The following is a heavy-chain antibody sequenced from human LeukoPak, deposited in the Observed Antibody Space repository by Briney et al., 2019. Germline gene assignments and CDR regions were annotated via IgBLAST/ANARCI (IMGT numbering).Heavy chain of an antibody. Sequence: GASVKVSCKASGYTFTSYGISWVRQAPGQGLEWMGWISAYNGNTNYAQKLQGRVTMTTDTSTSTAYMELRSLRSEDTAVYYCATVLAIAAAGTKINWFDPWGQGTLVTVSS. CDR2: ISAYNGNT. CDR1: GYTFTSYG. CDR3: ATVLAIAAAGTKINWFDP. V-gene: IGHV1-18*01. J-gene: IGHJ5*02. D-gene: IGHD6-13*01.